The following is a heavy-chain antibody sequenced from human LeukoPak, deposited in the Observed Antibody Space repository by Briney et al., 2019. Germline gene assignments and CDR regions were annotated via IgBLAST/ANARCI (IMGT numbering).Heavy chain of an antibody. CDR3: AKDREYSYVYDAFDI. Sequence: GGSLKLSCAASGFTFSSYAMSWVRQAPGKGLEWVSGMSGSGGSTYYADSVKGRFTISRDNSKNTLYLQMNTLRAEDTAVYYCAKDREYSYVYDAFDIWGQGTLVTVSS. CDR1: GFTFSSYA. J-gene: IGHJ3*02. CDR2: MSGSGGST. D-gene: IGHD3-16*01. V-gene: IGHV3-23*01.